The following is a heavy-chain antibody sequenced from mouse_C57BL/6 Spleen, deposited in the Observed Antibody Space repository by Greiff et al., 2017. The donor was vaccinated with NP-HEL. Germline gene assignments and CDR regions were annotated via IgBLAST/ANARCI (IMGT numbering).Heavy chain of an antibody. D-gene: IGHD1-1*01. CDR1: GFTFSSYA. CDR2: ISDGGSYT. CDR3: AREGNYYGRAWFAY. Sequence: EVQRVESGGGLVKPGGSLKLSCAASGFTFSSYAMSWVRQTPEKRLEWVATISDGGSYTYYPDNVKGRFTISRDNAKNNLYLQMSHLKSEDTAMYYCAREGNYYGRAWFAYWGQGTLVTVSA. V-gene: IGHV5-4*01. J-gene: IGHJ3*01.